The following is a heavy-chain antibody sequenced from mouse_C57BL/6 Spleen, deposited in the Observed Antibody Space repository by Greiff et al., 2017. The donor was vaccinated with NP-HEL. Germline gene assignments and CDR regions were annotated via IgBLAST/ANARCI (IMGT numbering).Heavy chain of an antibody. Sequence: QVQLQQSGAELVRPGTSVKVSCKASGYAFTNYLIEWVKQRPGQGLEWIGVINPGSGGTNYNEKFKGKATLTADKSSSTAYMQLSSLTSEDSAVYFCARYGRLLRYFDVWGTGTTVTVSS. J-gene: IGHJ1*03. V-gene: IGHV1-54*01. CDR3: ARYGRLLRYFDV. D-gene: IGHD2-3*01. CDR2: INPGSGGT. CDR1: GYAFTNYL.